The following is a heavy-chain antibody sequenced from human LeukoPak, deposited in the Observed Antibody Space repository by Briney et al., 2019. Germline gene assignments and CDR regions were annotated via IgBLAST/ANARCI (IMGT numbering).Heavy chain of an antibody. V-gene: IGHV3-33*01. CDR3: ARDLEHYYDSSGYRY. CDR1: GLTFSSYG. D-gene: IGHD3-22*01. J-gene: IGHJ4*02. Sequence: GGSLRLSCAASGLTFSSYGMHWVRQAPGKGLEWVAVIWYDGSNKYYADSVKGRFTISRDNSKNTLYLQMNSLRAEDTAVYYCARDLEHYYDSSGYRYWGQGTLVTVSS. CDR2: IWYDGSNK.